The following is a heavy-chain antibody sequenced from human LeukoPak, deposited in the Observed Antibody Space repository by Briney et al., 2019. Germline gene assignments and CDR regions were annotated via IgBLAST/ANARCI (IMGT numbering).Heavy chain of an antibody. CDR2: INHSGST. CDR1: GGSFSGYY. D-gene: IGHD6-13*01. J-gene: IGHJ4*02. CDR3: ARARAGIAAAARRGRYYFDY. Sequence: PSETLSLTCAVYGGSFSGYYWSWIRQPPGKGLEGIGEINHSGSTNYNPSLKSRVTISVDTSETQFSLKLSSVTAADTAVYYCARARAGIAAAARRGRYYFDYWGQGTLVTVSS. V-gene: IGHV4-34*01.